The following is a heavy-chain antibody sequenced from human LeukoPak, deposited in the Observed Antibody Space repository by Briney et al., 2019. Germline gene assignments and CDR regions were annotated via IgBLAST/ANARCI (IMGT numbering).Heavy chain of an antibody. V-gene: IGHV4-4*02. Sequence: SETLSLTCAVSGGSISSSNWWSWVRQPPGKGLEWIGEIYHSGSTNYNPSLKGRVTISVDKSKNQFSLKLSSVTAADTDVYYCARGLDTAMAHRFDPGGQGTLVTVSS. CDR3: ARGLDTAMAHRFDP. CDR2: IYHSGST. CDR1: GGSISSSNW. D-gene: IGHD5-18*01. J-gene: IGHJ5*02.